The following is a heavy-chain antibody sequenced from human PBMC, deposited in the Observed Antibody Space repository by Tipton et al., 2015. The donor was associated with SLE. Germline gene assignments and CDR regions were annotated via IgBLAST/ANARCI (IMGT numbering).Heavy chain of an antibody. D-gene: IGHD6-13*01. CDR1: GYFISSGYY. J-gene: IGHJ5*02. V-gene: IGHV4-38-2*02. Sequence: TLSLTCTVSGYFISSGYYWGWIRQPPGKGLEWIGSIYHSGSTYYNPSLKSRVTISVDTSKNQFSLKLSSVTAADTAVYYCARVEAGNWFDPWGQGTLVTVSS. CDR2: IYHSGST. CDR3: ARVEAGNWFDP.